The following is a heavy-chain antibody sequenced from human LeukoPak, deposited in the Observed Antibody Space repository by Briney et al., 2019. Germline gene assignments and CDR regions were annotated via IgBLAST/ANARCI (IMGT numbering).Heavy chain of an antibody. D-gene: IGHD4-11*01. Sequence: PSQTLSLTCTVSGGSISSGGYYWSWIRQHPGKGLEWIGYIYYSGSTFYNPSLKSRVTISVDTSKNQFSLKLSSVTAADTAVYYCARSTVTTLLFDYWGQGTPVTVS. CDR2: IYYSGST. CDR3: ARSTVTTLLFDY. J-gene: IGHJ4*02. CDR1: GGSISSGGYY. V-gene: IGHV4-31*03.